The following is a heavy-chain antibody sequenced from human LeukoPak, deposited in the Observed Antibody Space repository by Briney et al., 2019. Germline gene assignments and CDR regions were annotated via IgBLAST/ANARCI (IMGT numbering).Heavy chain of an antibody. D-gene: IGHD6-13*01. CDR3: ARDSSSWYLSYYFDY. J-gene: IGHJ4*02. CDR2: ISSSSSYI. V-gene: IGHV3-21*01. CDR1: GFTFSSYS. Sequence: GGSLRLSCAASGFTFSSYSMNWVRQAPEKGLEWVSSISSSSSYIYYADSVKGRFTISRDNAKNSLYLQMNSLRAEDTAVYYCARDSSSWYLSYYFDYWGQGTLVTVSS.